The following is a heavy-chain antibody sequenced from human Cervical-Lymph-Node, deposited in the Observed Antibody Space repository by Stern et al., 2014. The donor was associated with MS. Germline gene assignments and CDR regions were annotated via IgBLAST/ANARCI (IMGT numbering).Heavy chain of an antibody. CDR3: AHRTRDQQIFDY. Sequence: QITLKESGPTLVKPTQTLTLTCTFSGFSLSTSGVGVGWIRQPPGKALEWLALIYWNGNEHYSPSLKSRLTITEDTSKNQVVLTLTNIDPVDTATYYCAHRTRDQQIFDYWGQGTLVTVSS. J-gene: IGHJ4*02. CDR1: GFSLSTSGVG. CDR2: IYWNGNE. V-gene: IGHV2-5*01.